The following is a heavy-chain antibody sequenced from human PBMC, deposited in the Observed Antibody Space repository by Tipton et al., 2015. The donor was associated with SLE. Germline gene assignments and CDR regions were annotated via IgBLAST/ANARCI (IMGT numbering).Heavy chain of an antibody. J-gene: IGHJ4*02. CDR1: GFTFSGYE. CDR2: ISTSGTTM. CDR3: ARTQKGSSWYLNDY. D-gene: IGHD6-13*01. Sequence: SLRLSCAASGFTFSGYEMNWVRQAPGRGLEWVSYISTSGTTMYYAESMKGRFTISRDNAKNSLYLQMNSLRAEDTAFYYCARTQKGSSWYLNDYWGRGTLVTVSS. V-gene: IGHV3-48*03.